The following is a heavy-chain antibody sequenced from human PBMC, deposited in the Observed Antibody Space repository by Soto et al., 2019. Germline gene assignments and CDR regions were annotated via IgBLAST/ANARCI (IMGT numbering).Heavy chain of an antibody. CDR1: GFTFSDYY. Sequence: GGSLRLSCAASGFTFSDYYMGWIRQAPGKGLEWVSHISKSATTTYYADSVKGRFTISRDNAKKSLYLQMNSLRAEDTAVYYCARAKMGLYGSSGFWFESWGQGTLVTVSS. V-gene: IGHV3-11*01. J-gene: IGHJ5*01. D-gene: IGHD2-15*01. CDR3: ARAKMGLYGSSGFWFES. CDR2: ISKSATTT.